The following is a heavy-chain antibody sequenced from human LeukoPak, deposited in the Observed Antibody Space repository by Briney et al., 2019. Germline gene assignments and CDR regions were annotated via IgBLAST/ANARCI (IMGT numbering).Heavy chain of an antibody. Sequence: GGSLRLSCAASGFTFSNAWMRWVRQAPGKGLEWVGRIRSKSDGERTDYGAPVKGRFTISRDDSKDTLYLQMNSLKTEDTAVYYCTTELRWEAVDVDRWGKGTLVTVSS. CDR1: GFTFSNAW. CDR3: TTELRWEAVDVDR. V-gene: IGHV3-15*05. D-gene: IGHD1-26*01. CDR2: IRSKSDGERT. J-gene: IGHJ5*02.